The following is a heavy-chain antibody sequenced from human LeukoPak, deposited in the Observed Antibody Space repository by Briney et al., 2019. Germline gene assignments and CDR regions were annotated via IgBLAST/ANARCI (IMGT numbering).Heavy chain of an antibody. CDR1: GGSISSSNYY. D-gene: IGHD3-3*01. Sequence: SETLSLTCTVSGGSISSSNYYWGWIRQPPGKGLEWIGSIYYSGITYYNPSLKTRVTISVDTSKNQFSLKLNSVTAADTAVYYCARGRNLEWFDYWGQGTLVTVSS. V-gene: IGHV4-39*07. CDR2: IYYSGIT. CDR3: ARGRNLEWFDY. J-gene: IGHJ5*01.